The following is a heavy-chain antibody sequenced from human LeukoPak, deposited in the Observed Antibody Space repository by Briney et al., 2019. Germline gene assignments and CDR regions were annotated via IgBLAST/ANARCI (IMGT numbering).Heavy chain of an antibody. V-gene: IGHV3-30*03. Sequence: QSGGSLRLSCTASGLTFSTYGMNWVRQAPGKGLEWVALISDDGSNKYYADSVKGRFTISRDNSKNTLYLQMNSLRADDTAVYYCVTKGGIGVVYWGQGTLVTVSS. CDR1: GLTFSTYG. D-gene: IGHD3-3*01. CDR3: VTKGGIGVVY. CDR2: ISDDGSNK. J-gene: IGHJ4*02.